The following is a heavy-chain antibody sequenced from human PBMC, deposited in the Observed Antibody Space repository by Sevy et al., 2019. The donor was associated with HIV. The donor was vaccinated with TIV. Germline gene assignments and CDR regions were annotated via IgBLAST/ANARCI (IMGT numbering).Heavy chain of an antibody. D-gene: IGHD1-1*01. V-gene: IGHV4-39*01. CDR1: GGSISSSYY. CDR2: IYYTGST. J-gene: IGHJ6*02. Sequence: SETLSLTCNVSGGSISSSYYWGWIRQPPGKGLEWIGSIYYTGSTYYKTSLKSRITVTVDRSKNQLSLRLTTVTAADTAGYYCGKLETVYYYGMDVWGQGIMVTVSS. CDR3: GKLETVYYYGMDV.